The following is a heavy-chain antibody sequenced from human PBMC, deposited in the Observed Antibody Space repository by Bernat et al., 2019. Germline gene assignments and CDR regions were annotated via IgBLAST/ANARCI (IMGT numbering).Heavy chain of an antibody. Sequence: EVQLVESGGGLVKPGGSLRLSCAASGFTFSNAWMSWVRQAPGKGLEWVGRIKSKTDGGTTDYAAPVKGRFTISRDDSKNTLYLQMNSLKTEDTAVYYCTTDVGSATEGWAAAPKFDYWGQGTLVTVSS. CDR1: GFTFSNAW. D-gene: IGHD1-26*01. V-gene: IGHV3-15*01. J-gene: IGHJ4*02. CDR2: IKSKTDGGTT. CDR3: TTDVGSATEGWAAAPKFDY.